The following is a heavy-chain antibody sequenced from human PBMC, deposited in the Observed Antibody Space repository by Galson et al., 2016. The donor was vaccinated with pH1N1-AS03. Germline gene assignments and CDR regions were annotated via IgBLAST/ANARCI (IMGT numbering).Heavy chain of an antibody. CDR2: VYDSGNT. J-gene: IGHJ4*02. CDR1: GGSITINY. CDR3: TRSYYRDYGDPPGGY. D-gene: IGHD4-17*01. Sequence: SETLSLTCTVSGGSITINYWIWIRHPPGKGLEWIGYVYDSGNTHYNPSLKSRVAMSVDTSKNQFSLKLMSVTTADTAVYYCTRSYYRDYGDPPGGYWGQGTLVTVSS. V-gene: IGHV4-59*01.